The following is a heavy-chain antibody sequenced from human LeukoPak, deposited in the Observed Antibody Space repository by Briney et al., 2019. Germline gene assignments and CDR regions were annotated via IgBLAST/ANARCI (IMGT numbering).Heavy chain of an antibody. CDR3: ARGTTVTTPDY. CDR2: IYYSGST. J-gene: IGHJ4*02. D-gene: IGHD4-17*01. V-gene: IGHV4-59*08. CDR1: GGSISSYY. Sequence: KPSETLSLTCTVSGGSISSYYWSWIRQPPGKGLEWIGYIYYSGSTNCNPSLKSRVTISIDTSKNQFSLKLSSVTAADTAVYYCARGTTVTTPDYWGQGTLVTVSS.